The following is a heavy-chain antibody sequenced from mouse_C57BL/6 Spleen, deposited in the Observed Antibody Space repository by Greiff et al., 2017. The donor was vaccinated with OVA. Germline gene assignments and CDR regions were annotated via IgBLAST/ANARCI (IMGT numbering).Heavy chain of an antibody. D-gene: IGHD1-1*01. V-gene: IGHV1-15*01. J-gene: IGHJ4*01. CDR2: IDPETGGT. CDR1: GYTFTDYE. Sequence: VQLQQSGAELVRPGASVTLSCKASGYTFTDYEMHWVKQTPVHGLEWIGAIDPETGGTAYNQKFKGKAILTADKSSSTAYMELRSLTSVDSAVYYCTRKLNYGSSYYAMDYWGQGTSVTVSS. CDR3: TRKLNYGSSYYAMDY.